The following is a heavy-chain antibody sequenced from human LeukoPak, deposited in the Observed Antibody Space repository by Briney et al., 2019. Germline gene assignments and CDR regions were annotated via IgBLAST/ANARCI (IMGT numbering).Heavy chain of an antibody. CDR3: ARAPVWGFDY. Sequence: SETLSLTCTVSGGSISSSSYYWSWIRQPAGKGLEWIGRIYTSGSTNYNPSLKSRVTMSVDTSKNQFSLKLSSVTAADTAVYYCARAPVWGFDYWGQGTLVTVSS. V-gene: IGHV4-61*02. J-gene: IGHJ4*02. D-gene: IGHD1-26*01. CDR2: IYTSGST. CDR1: GGSISSSSYY.